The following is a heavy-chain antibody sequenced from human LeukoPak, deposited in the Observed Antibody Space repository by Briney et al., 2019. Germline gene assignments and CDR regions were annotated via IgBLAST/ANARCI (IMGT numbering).Heavy chain of an antibody. CDR3: ARSELLWFGGVKSGFDY. V-gene: IGHV4-4*02. Sequence: SGTLSLTFAVSGGSISSSNWWSWVRQPPGKGLERMGEIYHSGSTNYNPSLKSRVTISVDKSKNQFSLKLSSVTAADTAVYYCARSELLWFGGVKSGFDYWGQGTLVTVSS. J-gene: IGHJ4*02. CDR2: IYHSGST. CDR1: GGSISSSNW. D-gene: IGHD3-10*01.